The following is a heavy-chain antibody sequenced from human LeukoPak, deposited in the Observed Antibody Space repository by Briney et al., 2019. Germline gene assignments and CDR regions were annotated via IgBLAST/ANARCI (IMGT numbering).Heavy chain of an antibody. J-gene: IGHJ4*02. D-gene: IGHD3-16*01. V-gene: IGHV1-69*01. CDR3: ARSALGVPYFDY. CDR1: GGTFSSYA. Sequence: GSSVKVSCKASGGTFSSYAISWVRQAPGQGLEWMGAIIPIFGTANYAQKFQGRVTITADESTSTAYMELSSLRSEDTAVYYCARSALGVPYFDYWGQGTLVTVSS. CDR2: IIPIFGTA.